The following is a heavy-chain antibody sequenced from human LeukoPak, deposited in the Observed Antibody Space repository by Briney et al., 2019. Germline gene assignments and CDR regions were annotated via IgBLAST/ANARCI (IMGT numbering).Heavy chain of an antibody. J-gene: IGHJ4*02. V-gene: IGHV4-34*01. CDR1: GGSFSGYY. Sequence: SETLSLTCAVYGGSFSGYYWSWIRQPPGKGLKWIGEINHSGSTNYNPSLKSRVNISVDTSKNQFSLKLSSVTAADTAVYYCARQGAGGWRLLASDSWGQGTLVTVSS. CDR3: ARQGAGGWRLLASDS. D-gene: IGHD6-19*01. CDR2: INHSGST.